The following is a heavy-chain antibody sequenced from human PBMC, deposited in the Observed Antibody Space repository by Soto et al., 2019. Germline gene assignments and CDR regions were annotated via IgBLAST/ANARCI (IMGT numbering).Heavy chain of an antibody. D-gene: IGHD3-22*01. J-gene: IGHJ4*02. CDR2: VYYSGST. CDR3: ARGAVI. Sequence: SDTLSLTCTVSGGSVSSSSYYWGWVRQPPGKGLEWIGSVYYSGSTYYNPSLESRVTISVDKSKNQFSLKLSSVTAADTAVYYCARGAVIWGQGTLVTVSS. CDR1: GGSVSSSSYY. V-gene: IGHV4-39*07.